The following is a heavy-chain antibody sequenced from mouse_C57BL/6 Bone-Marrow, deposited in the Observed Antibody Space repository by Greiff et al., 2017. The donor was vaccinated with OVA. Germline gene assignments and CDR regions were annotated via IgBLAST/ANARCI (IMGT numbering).Heavy chain of an antibody. Sequence: VQLQQPGAELVKPGASVKVSCKASGYTFTSYWMHWVKQRPGQGLEWIGRIHPYDSDTNYNQKFKGKATLTVDKSYSTAYMQLSSLTTEYSAVYYCSISYEVDYWGQGTSVTVSS. D-gene: IGHD2-3*01. CDR1: GYTFTSYW. CDR2: IHPYDSDT. CDR3: SISYEVDY. V-gene: IGHV1-74*01. J-gene: IGHJ4*01.